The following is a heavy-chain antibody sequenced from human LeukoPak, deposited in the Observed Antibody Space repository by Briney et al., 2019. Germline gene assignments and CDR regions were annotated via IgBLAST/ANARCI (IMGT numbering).Heavy chain of an antibody. J-gene: IGHJ5*02. Sequence: PSETLSFTCTVSGGSISPYYWSWIRQPPGKRLEFIGYIYYSGSTNYNPSLESRVTISVDTSKNQFSLNLISVTAADTAVYYCARGHYDSRGYSEPFDPWGQGTLVTVSS. D-gene: IGHD3-22*01. CDR2: IYYSGST. CDR1: GGSISPYY. CDR3: ARGHYDSRGYSEPFDP. V-gene: IGHV4-59*01.